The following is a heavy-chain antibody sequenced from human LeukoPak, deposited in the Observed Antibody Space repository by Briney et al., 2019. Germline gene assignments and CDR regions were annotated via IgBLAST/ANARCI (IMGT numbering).Heavy chain of an antibody. CDR1: GYTFTTYG. J-gene: IGHJ5*02. Sequence: ASVKVSCKASGYTFTTYGISWVRQAPGQGLEWMGWISAYNGKTYYAQKLQGRVTMTTDTSTSTDYMELSSLRSEDTAVYYCARDNSVGDIAWWFDPWGQGTLVTVSS. V-gene: IGHV1-18*01. D-gene: IGHD3-16*02. CDR2: ISAYNGKT. CDR3: ARDNSVGDIAWWFDP.